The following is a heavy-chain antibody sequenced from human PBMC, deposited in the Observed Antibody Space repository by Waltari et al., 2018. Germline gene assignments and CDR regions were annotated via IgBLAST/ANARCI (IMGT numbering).Heavy chain of an antibody. CDR2: IYTSGST. CDR1: GGSISSGSYY. CDR3: ARDLDHGGKGYYFDY. D-gene: IGHD4-17*01. J-gene: IGHJ4*02. Sequence: QVQLQESGPGLVKPSQTLSLTCTVSGGSISSGSYYWSWIRQPAGKGLEWIGRIYTSGSTNYNPSLKSRVTISVDTSKNQFSLKLSSVTAADTAVYYCARDLDHGGKGYYFDYWGQGTLVTVSS. V-gene: IGHV4-61*02.